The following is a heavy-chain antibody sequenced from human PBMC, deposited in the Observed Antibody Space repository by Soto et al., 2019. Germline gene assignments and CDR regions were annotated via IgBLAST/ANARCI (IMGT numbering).Heavy chain of an antibody. D-gene: IGHD2-8*01. CDR1: GFTFSNYA. J-gene: IGHJ4*02. V-gene: IGHV3-64*01. Sequence: EVQLVESGGGLVQPGGSLRLSCAASGFTFSNYAMHWVRQAPGKGLEYVSTISSNGHSTDYANTVKGRFTTSRDNSMNTLYIHMGSLRAEDMAVYYCARGSNGDHFDYWGQGTLVTVSS. CDR3: ARGSNGDHFDY. CDR2: ISSNGHST.